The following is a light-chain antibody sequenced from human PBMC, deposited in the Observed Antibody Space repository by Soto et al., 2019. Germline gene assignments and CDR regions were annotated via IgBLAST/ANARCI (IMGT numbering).Light chain of an antibody. J-gene: IGKJ3*01. CDR3: QQYSSYFFT. V-gene: IGKV1-5*03. Sequence: DIQMTQSPSTLSASVGERVNITCRASQSISSWLAWYQQKPGKAPKLLIYRASHLQTGVPSRFSGSGSGTEFTLTISSLQTDDIATYYCQQYSSYFFTFGPGTKVDVK. CDR1: QSISSW. CDR2: RAS.